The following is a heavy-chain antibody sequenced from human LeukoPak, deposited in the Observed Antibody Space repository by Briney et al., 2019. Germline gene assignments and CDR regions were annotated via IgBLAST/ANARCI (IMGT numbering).Heavy chain of an antibody. Sequence: GASVKVSCKASGYTFTSYDTDWVRQAPGQGLEWMGWMNPNTANTGYAQKLQGRVTITRNTSISTSYMELNSLRSEDTAVYYCARGEYSGSYYYFAYWGQGTLVTVSS. CDR1: GYTFTSYD. J-gene: IGHJ4*02. CDR2: MNPNTANT. CDR3: ARGEYSGSYYYFAY. V-gene: IGHV1-8*01. D-gene: IGHD1-26*01.